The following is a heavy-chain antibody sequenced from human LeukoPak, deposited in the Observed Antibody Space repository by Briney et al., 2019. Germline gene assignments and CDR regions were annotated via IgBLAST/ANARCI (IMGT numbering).Heavy chain of an antibody. D-gene: IGHD6-6*01. V-gene: IGHV4-61*01. CDR2: IYYSGST. J-gene: IGHJ6*02. CDR3: ARVPEYSSSYDYYYYGMDV. CDR1: GGSVSSGSYY. Sequence: PSETLSLTCTVSGGSVSSGSYYWSWIRQPPGKGLEWIGYIYYSGSTNYNPSLKSRVTISVDTSKNQFSLKLSSVTAADTAVYYCARVPEYSSSYDYYYYGMDVWGQGTTVTVSS.